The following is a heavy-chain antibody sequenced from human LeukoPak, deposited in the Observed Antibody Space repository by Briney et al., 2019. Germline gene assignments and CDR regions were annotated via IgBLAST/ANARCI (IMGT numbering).Heavy chain of an antibody. CDR3: AKGSGTAEDY. J-gene: IGHJ4*02. D-gene: IGHD6-25*01. CDR2: INPSGGST. V-gene: IGHV1-46*01. Sequence: ASVKVSCKASGYTFTSYYMHWVRQAPGQGLEWMGIINPSGGSTSYAQKFQGRVTMTRNTSISTAYMELSSLRSEDTAVYYCAKGSGTAEDYWGQGTLVTVSS. CDR1: GYTFTSYY.